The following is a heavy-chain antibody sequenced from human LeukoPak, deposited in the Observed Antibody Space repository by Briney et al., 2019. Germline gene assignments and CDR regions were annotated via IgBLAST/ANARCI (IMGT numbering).Heavy chain of an antibody. J-gene: IGHJ4*02. CDR2: INQDGSEK. CDR3: AGGDVTFYFDF. Sequence: GGSLRLSCAASGFTYNNFWMTWVRQAPGKGLEWVANINQDGSEKFSLDSVKGRFTISRDTAENSISLQMNSLREDDTAVYYCAGGDVTFYFDFWGQGTLVTVSS. CDR1: GFTYNNFW. D-gene: IGHD2-21*02. V-gene: IGHV3-7*01.